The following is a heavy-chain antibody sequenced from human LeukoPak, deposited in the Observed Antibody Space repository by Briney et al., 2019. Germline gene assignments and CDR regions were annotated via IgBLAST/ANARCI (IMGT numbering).Heavy chain of an antibody. V-gene: IGHV4-59*01. CDR3: ARACFYGSGSYYYYYYYMDV. D-gene: IGHD3-10*01. CDR1: GGSISSYY. J-gene: IGHJ6*03. CDR2: IYYSGST. Sequence: SETLSLTCTVSGGSISSYYWSWIRQPPGKGLEWIGYIYYSGSTNYNPSLKSRVTISVDTSKNQFSLKLSSVTAADTAVYYCARACFYGSGSYYYYYYYMDVWGKGTTVTISS.